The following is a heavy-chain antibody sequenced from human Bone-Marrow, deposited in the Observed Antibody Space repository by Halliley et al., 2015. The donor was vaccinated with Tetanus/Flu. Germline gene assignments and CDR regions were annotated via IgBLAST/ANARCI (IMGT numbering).Heavy chain of an antibody. CDR2: IYYSGNT. CDR3: ARDWEGSFAP. V-gene: IGHV4-59*11. D-gene: IGHD1-26*01. Sequence: TLSLTCTVSGDSISSHYWSWIRQSPGKGLEWIGSIYYSGNTNYNPSLKSRVTISVDTSKNQFSVDLRSVTAADTAVYYCARDWEGSFAPWGQGTLVTVSS. CDR1: GDSISSHY. J-gene: IGHJ5*02.